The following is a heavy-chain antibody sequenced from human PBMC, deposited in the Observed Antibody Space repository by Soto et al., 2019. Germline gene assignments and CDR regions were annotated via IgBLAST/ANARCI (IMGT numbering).Heavy chain of an antibody. D-gene: IGHD3-22*01. Sequence: SETLSLTCTVSGGSISSYYWSWIRQPPGKGLEWIGYIYYSGSTNYNPSLKSRVTISVDTSKNQFSLKLSSVTAADTAVYYCARATREYYYDSSGYYYVGHYFDYWGQGTLVTVSS. J-gene: IGHJ4*02. CDR2: IYYSGST. CDR3: ARATREYYYDSSGYYYVGHYFDY. V-gene: IGHV4-59*01. CDR1: GGSISSYY.